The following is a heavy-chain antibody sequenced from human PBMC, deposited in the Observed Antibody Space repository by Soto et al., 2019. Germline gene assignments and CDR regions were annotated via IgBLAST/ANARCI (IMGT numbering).Heavy chain of an antibody. J-gene: IGHJ4*02. CDR1: GDSVSSNSAA. CDR2: TYYRSKWYH. CDR3: EITNGYLDY. Sequence: SQTLSLTCAISGDSVSSNSAAWNWIRQSPSRGLEWLGRTYYRSKWYHEYAVSVKGRITINPDTSKNQFSLQLNSVTPEDAAVYYCEITNGYLDYWGQGTLVTVSS. V-gene: IGHV6-1*01.